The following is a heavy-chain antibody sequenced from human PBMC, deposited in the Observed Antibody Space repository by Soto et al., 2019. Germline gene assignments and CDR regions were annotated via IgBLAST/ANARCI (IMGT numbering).Heavy chain of an antibody. CDR2: IYHSGST. CDR1: GGSISSSNW. V-gene: IGHV4-4*02. D-gene: IGHD3-10*01. Sequence: SETLSLTCAVSGGSISSSNWWSWVRQPPGKGLEWIGEIYHSGSTNYNPSLKSRVTISVDKSKNQFSLKLSSVTAADTAVYYCATYLYYGSGSYYTSQPRYYIDYWGQGTLVTVSS. CDR3: ATYLYYGSGSYYTSQPRYYIDY. J-gene: IGHJ4*02.